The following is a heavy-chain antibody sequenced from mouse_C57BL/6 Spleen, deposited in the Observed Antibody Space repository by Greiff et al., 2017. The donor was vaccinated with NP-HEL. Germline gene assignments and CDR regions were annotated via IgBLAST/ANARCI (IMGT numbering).Heavy chain of an antibody. V-gene: IGHV1-82*01. CDR2: IYPGDGDT. J-gene: IGHJ2*01. CDR1: GYAFSSSW. CDR3: ARRDYFDY. Sequence: VQLQQSGPELVKPGASVKISCKASGYAFSSSWMNWVKQRPGKGLEWIGRIYPGDGDTNYNGTFKGKATLTADKSSSTAYMQLSSLTSGDSAVYFCARRDYFDYWGQGTTLTVSS.